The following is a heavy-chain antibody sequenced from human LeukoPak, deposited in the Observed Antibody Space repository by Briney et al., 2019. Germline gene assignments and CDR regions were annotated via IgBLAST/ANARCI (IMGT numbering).Heavy chain of an antibody. CDR3: AKVKHIVVVTAITGAFDI. V-gene: IGHV3-23*01. CDR1: GFTFSSNA. CDR2: IGGSGGTT. Sequence: GGSLRLSCAASGFTFSSNAMSWVRQAPGKGLEWVSGIGGSGGTTYYADPARGRFTIFRDNSKNTLYLQMNSLRAEDTAVYYCAKVKHIVVVTAITGAFDIWGQGTMVTVSS. J-gene: IGHJ3*02. D-gene: IGHD2-21*02.